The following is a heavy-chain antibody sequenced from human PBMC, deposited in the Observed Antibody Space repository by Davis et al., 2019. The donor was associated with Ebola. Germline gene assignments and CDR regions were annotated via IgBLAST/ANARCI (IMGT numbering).Heavy chain of an antibody. D-gene: IGHD3-22*01. V-gene: IGHV3-74*01. J-gene: IGHJ3*02. Sequence: HTGGSLRLSCAASGFTFSYYWMHWVRQAPGKGLVWVSRINSDGSSTSYADSVKGRFTISRDTAKNTLYLQMNSLRGEDTAVYYCARFQRYYYDSSGYGAFDAFDIWGQGTMVTVSS. CDR1: GFTFSYYW. CDR2: INSDGSST. CDR3: ARFQRYYYDSSGYGAFDAFDI.